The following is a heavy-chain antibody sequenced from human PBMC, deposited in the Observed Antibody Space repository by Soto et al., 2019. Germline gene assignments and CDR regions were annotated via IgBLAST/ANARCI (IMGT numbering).Heavy chain of an antibody. V-gene: IGHV3-74*01. CDR1: GFTFSNYW. CDR2: TNQDGSII. Sequence: EVQLVESGGGLVQPGGSLRLSCAASGFTFSNYWMHWVRQPPGKGLVWVSRTNQDGSIINYADSVKGRFTISRDNDKNTLYMAINSLRVEDTAVYYWKRDNGGRGAYWGPGTLVTVSS. CDR3: KRDNGGRGAY. J-gene: IGHJ4*02. D-gene: IGHD3-16*01.